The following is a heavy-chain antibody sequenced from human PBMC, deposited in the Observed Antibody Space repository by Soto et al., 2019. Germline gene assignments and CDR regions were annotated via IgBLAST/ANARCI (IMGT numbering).Heavy chain of an antibody. Sequence: QVQLVESGGGLVKPGGSLRLSCAASGFTFSDYYMSWIRRAPGKGLEWVSYTSSSSSDTNYADAVKGRFTISRDNAKNSLYLQMNSLRAEDTAVYYCARRYHLFYVSYYYGMDVWGQGTTVTVSS. CDR1: GFTFSDYY. V-gene: IGHV3-11*06. CDR3: ARRYHLFYVSYYYGMDV. D-gene: IGHD2-2*01. J-gene: IGHJ6*02. CDR2: TSSSSSDT.